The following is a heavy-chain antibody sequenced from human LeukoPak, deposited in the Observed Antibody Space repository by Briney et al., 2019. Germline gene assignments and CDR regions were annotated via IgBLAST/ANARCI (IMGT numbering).Heavy chain of an antibody. CDR2: ISGSGGST. Sequence: GGSLRLSCAASGFTFSSYAMSWVRQAPGKGLEWVSAISGSGGSTYYADSVKGRFTISRDNSKNTLYLQMNSLRAEDTAVYYCAKVARGGNSSGWYGVYWGQGTLVTVSS. CDR3: AKVARGGNSSGWYGVY. D-gene: IGHD6-19*01. CDR1: GFTFSSYA. V-gene: IGHV3-23*01. J-gene: IGHJ4*02.